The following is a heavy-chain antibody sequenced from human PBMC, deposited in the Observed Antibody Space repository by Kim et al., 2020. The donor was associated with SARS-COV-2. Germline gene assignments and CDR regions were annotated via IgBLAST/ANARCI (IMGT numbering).Heavy chain of an antibody. CDR3: ARDRRPIDY. CDR1: GGSFSGYY. J-gene: IGHJ4*02. V-gene: IGHV4-34*01. Sequence: SETLSLTCAVYGGSFSGYYWSWIRQPPGKGLEWIGEINHSGSTNYNPSLKSRVTISVDTSKNQFSLKLSSVTAADTAVYYCARDRRPIDYWGQGTLVTVSS. CDR2: INHSGST.